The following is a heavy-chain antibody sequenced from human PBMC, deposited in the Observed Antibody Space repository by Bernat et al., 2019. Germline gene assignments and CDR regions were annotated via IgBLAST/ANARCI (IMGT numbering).Heavy chain of an antibody. CDR1: GFTFNNHA. J-gene: IGHJ4*02. Sequence: EVQLLESGGGLEQPGGALRLSCAGSGFTFNNHAMSWVRQAPGKGLEWVSAISGNAGTTYYADSVKGRFTISRDNSKNTLSLQMNSLRAEDTAVYYCARYSSSWPPRRLDYWGQGTLVTVSS. CDR2: ISGNAGTT. V-gene: IGHV3-23*01. CDR3: ARYSSSWPPRRLDY. D-gene: IGHD6-13*01.